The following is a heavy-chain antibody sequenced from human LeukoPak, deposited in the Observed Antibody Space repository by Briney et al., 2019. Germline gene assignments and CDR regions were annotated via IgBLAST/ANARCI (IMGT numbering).Heavy chain of an antibody. J-gene: IGHJ4*02. V-gene: IGHV1-2*02. CDR1: GYTFTGYY. CDR3: ARVVTIVRGVIIAPFDY. CDR2: INPNSGGT. Sequence: GASVKVSRKASGYTFTGYYMHWVRQAPGQVLEWMGWINPNSGGTNYAQKFQGRVTMTRDTSISTAYMELSRLRSDDTAVYYCARVVTIVRGVIIAPFDYWGQGTLVTVSS. D-gene: IGHD3-10*01.